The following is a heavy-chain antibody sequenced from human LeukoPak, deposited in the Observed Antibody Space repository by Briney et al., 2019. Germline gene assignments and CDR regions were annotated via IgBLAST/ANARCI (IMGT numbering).Heavy chain of an antibody. CDR2: IIPIFGTA. CDR3: ARDFDVEMATIDAFDI. Sequence: ASVKVSCKASGGTFISYAISWVRQAPGQGLEWMGGIIPIFGTANYAQKFQGRVTITADESTSTAYMELSSLRSEDTAVYYCARDFDVEMATIDAFDIWGQGTMVTVSS. D-gene: IGHD5-24*01. V-gene: IGHV1-69*13. J-gene: IGHJ3*02. CDR1: GGTFISYA.